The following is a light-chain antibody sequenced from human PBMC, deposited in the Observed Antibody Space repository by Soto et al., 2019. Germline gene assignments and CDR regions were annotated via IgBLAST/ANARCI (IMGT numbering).Light chain of an antibody. CDR2: LNSDGSH. Sequence: QSVLTQSPSASASLGASVKLTCTLSSGHSYYAIAWHQQQPEKGPRYLMKLNSDGSHSKGDGIPARFSGSSSGAERYLTISSLQSEDEADYYCQTSGTGGVVFGGGTKLTVL. V-gene: IGLV4-69*01. CDR1: SGHSYYA. J-gene: IGLJ2*01. CDR3: QTSGTGGVV.